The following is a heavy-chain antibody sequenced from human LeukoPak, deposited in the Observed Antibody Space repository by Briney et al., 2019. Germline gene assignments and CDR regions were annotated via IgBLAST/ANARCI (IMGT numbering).Heavy chain of an antibody. CDR1: GFTFSSYS. D-gene: IGHD7-27*01. J-gene: IGHJ5*02. CDR3: ARILGFRSDP. CDR2: ISSGSSAI. V-gene: IGHV3-48*02. Sequence: GGSLRLSCAASGFTFSSYSMNWVRQAPGKGLEWVSYISSGSSAISYADSVKGRFTISRDNAKNSLYLQMNSLRDEDTAVYYCARILGFRSDPWGQGTLVTVSS.